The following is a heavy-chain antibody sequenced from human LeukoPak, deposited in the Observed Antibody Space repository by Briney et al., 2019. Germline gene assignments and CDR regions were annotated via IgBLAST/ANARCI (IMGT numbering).Heavy chain of an antibody. CDR1: GGSISNYY. CDR2: IYYIGST. CDR3: VRWEYASSWFDP. Sequence: PSETLSLTCTVSGGSISNYYWTWIRQPPGKGLEWIGHIYYIGSTNYNPSLKSRVTISLDTSKKQFSLKLSSVTAADTAVYYCVRWEYASSWFDPWGQGTLVTVSS. J-gene: IGHJ5*02. D-gene: IGHD6-6*01. V-gene: IGHV4-59*08.